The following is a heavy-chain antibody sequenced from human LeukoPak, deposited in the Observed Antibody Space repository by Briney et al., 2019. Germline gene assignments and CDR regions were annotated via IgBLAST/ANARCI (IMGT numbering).Heavy chain of an antibody. CDR2: ISSSSSYI. Sequence: GGSLRFSCAASGFXFSSYSINWVRQAPGKGLEWVSSISSSSSYIYYADSVKGRFTISRDNAKNSLYLQMNSLRAEDTAVYYCARVGGSYLDYWGQGALVTVSS. CDR1: GFXFSSYS. V-gene: IGHV3-21*01. J-gene: IGHJ4*02. D-gene: IGHD1-26*01. CDR3: ARVGGSYLDY.